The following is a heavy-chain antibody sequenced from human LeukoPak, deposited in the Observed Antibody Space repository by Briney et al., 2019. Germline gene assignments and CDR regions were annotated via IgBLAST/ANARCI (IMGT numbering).Heavy chain of an antibody. V-gene: IGHV4-4*07. CDR1: GGSISSYY. CDR3: ARGATIFGVVNNWYFDL. Sequence: PSETLSLTCTVSGGSISSYYWSWIRQPAGKGLEWIGRIYASGTTNYNPSLQSRVTMSVDTSKNQFSLILRSVTAADTAVYYCARGATIFGVVNNWYFDLWGRGTLVTVSS. D-gene: IGHD3-3*01. J-gene: IGHJ2*01. CDR2: IYASGTT.